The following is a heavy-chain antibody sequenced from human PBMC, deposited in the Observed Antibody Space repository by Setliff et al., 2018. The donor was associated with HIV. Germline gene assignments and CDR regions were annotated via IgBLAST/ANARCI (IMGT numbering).Heavy chain of an antibody. Sequence: GESLKISCAASGFTFSIYTINWVRQAPGKGLEWVSSVTISGDKYYADSLKGRFTVSRDNAKNTLYLEMHSLTSEDTAVYFCARGAPAVPPALSPPHSYNWFDPWGQGTVVTVSS. V-gene: IGHV3-21*01. J-gene: IGHJ5*02. CDR3: ARGAPAVPPALSPPHSYNWFDP. CDR1: GFTFSIYT. CDR2: VTISGDK. D-gene: IGHD3-16*02.